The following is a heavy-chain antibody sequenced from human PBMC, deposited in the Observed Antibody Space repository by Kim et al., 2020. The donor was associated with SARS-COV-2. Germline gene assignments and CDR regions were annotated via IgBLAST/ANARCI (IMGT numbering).Heavy chain of an antibody. Sequence: RKSRVTISVDTSKNQFSLKLSSVTAADTAVYYCARGQGPRYVVGRIWFDPWGQGTLVTVSS. V-gene: IGHV4-34*01. D-gene: IGHD2-15*01. J-gene: IGHJ5*02. CDR3: ARGQGPRYVVGRIWFDP.